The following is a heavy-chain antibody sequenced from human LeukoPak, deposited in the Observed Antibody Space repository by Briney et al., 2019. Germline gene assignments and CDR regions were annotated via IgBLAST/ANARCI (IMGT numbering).Heavy chain of an antibody. Sequence: SETLSLTCTVSGGSISSGDYYWSWIRQPPGKGLEWIGYIYYSGSTYYNPSLKSRVTISVDTSKNQFSLKLSSVTAADTAVYYCATRYKAARGPVQHWGQGTLVTVSS. CDR2: IYYSGST. CDR1: GGSISSGDYY. J-gene: IGHJ1*01. V-gene: IGHV4-30-4*01. D-gene: IGHD6-6*01. CDR3: ATRYKAARGPVQH.